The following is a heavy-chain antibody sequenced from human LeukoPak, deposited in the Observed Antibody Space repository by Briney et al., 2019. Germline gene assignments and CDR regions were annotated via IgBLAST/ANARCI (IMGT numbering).Heavy chain of an antibody. Sequence: VFCKASGGTFSSYATSWVRQAPEQGLERMGRIIPIFGTANYAQKFERRVTITTDESTSTAYMELSSLRSEDTAVYYCARERRWLREFYYYYMDVWGKGTTVTVSS. D-gene: IGHD5-12*01. J-gene: IGHJ6*03. CDR3: ARERRWLREFYYYYMDV. V-gene: IGHV1-69*05. CDR1: GGTFSSYA. CDR2: IIPIFGTA.